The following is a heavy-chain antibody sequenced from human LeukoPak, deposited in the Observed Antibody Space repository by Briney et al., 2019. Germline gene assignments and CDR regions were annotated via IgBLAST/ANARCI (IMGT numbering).Heavy chain of an antibody. D-gene: IGHD6-13*01. CDR2: ISGSGGNT. CDR1: GFTFKKYA. CDR3: ARDSRIAAALDY. J-gene: IGHJ4*02. Sequence: GGSLRPSCLASGFTFKKYAMTWVRQAPGKGLEWVSAISGSGGNTYYADSVKGRFTISRDNAKNSLYLQMNSLRAEDTAVYYCARDSRIAAALDYWGQGTLVTVSS. V-gene: IGHV3-23*01.